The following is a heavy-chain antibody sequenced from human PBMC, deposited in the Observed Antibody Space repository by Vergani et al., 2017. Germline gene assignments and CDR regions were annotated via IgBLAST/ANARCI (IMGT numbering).Heavy chain of an antibody. Sequence: QVQLQESGPGLVKPSETLSLTCTVSGGSISSYYWSWIRQPPGKGLEWIGYIYYSGSTNSNPSLKSQVTISVATSKNQFSLKRSSVTAADTAVYYCARWAIVPAAGYYYYYYMDVWGKGTTVTVSS. CDR2: IYYSGST. CDR3: ARWAIVPAAGYYYYYYMDV. D-gene: IGHD2-2*01. J-gene: IGHJ6*03. V-gene: IGHV4-59*01. CDR1: GGSISSYY.